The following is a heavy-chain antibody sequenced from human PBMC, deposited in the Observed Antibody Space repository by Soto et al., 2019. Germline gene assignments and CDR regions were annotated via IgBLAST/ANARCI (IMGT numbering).Heavy chain of an antibody. CDR3: ARDKLTGDYREAFDI. CDR2: IDTSSSTM. D-gene: IGHD7-27*01. Sequence: EVQLVESGGGLVQPGGSLRLSCVASGFAFRTYSLSWVRQAPGKGLEWVAYIDTSSSTMHYADSVEGRFAISRDNAMSSLYLQVNSLRDEDTAIYYCARDKLTGDYREAFDIWGQGTVVTVSS. J-gene: IGHJ3*02. CDR1: GFAFRTYS. V-gene: IGHV3-48*02.